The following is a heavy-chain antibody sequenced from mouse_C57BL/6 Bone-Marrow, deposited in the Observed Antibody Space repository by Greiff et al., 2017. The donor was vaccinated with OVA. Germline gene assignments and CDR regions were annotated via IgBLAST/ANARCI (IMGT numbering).Heavy chain of an antibody. J-gene: IGHJ2*01. D-gene: IGHD2-13*01. CDR1: GYAFSSSW. CDR3: ARSPDGDYERGYFDY. Sequence: VQLQQSGPELVKPGASVKISCKASGYAFSSSWMNWVKQRPGKGLEWIGRIYPGDGDTNYNGKFKGKATLTADKSSSTAYMQLSSLTSEDSAVYFCARSPDGDYERGYFDYWGQGTTLTVSS. CDR2: IYPGDGDT. V-gene: IGHV1-82*01.